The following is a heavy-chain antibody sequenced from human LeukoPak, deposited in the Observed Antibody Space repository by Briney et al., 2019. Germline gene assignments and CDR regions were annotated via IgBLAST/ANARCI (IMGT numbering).Heavy chain of an antibody. CDR3: AKGLYRYYLENDAFDI. CDR2: ISGSGGST. Sequence: GGSLRLSSAASGFTCSSYAMSWVRQAPGMGLEWVSAISGSGGSTYYADSVKGRFTISRDNSKNTLYLQMNSLRAEDTAVYYCAKGLYRYYLENDAFDIWGQGTMVTVSS. J-gene: IGHJ3*02. CDR1: GFTCSSYA. D-gene: IGHD3-10*01. V-gene: IGHV3-23*01.